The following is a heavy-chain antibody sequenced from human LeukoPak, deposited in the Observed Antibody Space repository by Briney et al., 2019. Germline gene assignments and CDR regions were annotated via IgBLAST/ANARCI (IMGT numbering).Heavy chain of an antibody. Sequence: GGSLRLSCAASGFTVSSNYMSWVRQAPGKGLEWVSVIYSGGSTYYADSVKGRFTISRDNSKNTLYLQMNSLRAEDTAVYYCARGKLWPAYYFDYWGQGTLVTVSS. CDR1: GFTVSSNY. D-gene: IGHD5-18*01. CDR2: IYSGGST. J-gene: IGHJ4*02. V-gene: IGHV3-66*01. CDR3: ARGKLWPAYYFDY.